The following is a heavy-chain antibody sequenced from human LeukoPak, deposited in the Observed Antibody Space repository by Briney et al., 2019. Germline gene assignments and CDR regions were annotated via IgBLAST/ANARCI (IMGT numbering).Heavy chain of an antibody. CDR3: AKDRLLNCRGDCYIFDY. Sequence: GGSLRLSCGASGFTFTTYAMTWVRQAPGKGLEWVSSITGSGGSTYYGDSVKGRFTISRDNSKNTLYLQMNSLRAEDTAVYYCAKDRLLNCRGDCYIFDYWGQGTVVTVSS. D-gene: IGHD2-21*02. J-gene: IGHJ4*02. V-gene: IGHV3-23*01. CDR2: ITGSGGST. CDR1: GFTFTTYA.